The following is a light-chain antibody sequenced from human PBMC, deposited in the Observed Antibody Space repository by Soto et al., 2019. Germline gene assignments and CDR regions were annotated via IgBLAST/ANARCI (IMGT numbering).Light chain of an antibody. J-gene: IGKJ5*01. CDR3: QKYNSAPPIT. Sequence: EIQMTQSPSTLSASVGDRVTITCRASQSISSWLAWYQQKPGKAPKLLIYDASSLESGVPSRFSGSGSGTEFTLAISSLQPDDFTTYYCQKYNSAPPITFGQGTRLEIK. V-gene: IGKV1-5*01. CDR1: QSISSW. CDR2: DAS.